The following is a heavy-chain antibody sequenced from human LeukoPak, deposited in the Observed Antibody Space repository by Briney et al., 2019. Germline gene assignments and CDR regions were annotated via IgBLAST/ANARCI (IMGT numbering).Heavy chain of an antibody. D-gene: IGHD5-18*01. CDR2: IYPGDSDT. V-gene: IGHV5-51*01. CDR1: GYSFTSYR. J-gene: IGHJ4*02. CDR3: ARLHSFSNLDY. Sequence: GESLTISCKGSGYSFTSYRIGWVRQMPGKSLEWMGIIYPGDSDTRYRPSFQGQVTISADKSVSTAYLQWSSLKASDTAMYYCARLHSFSNLDYWGQGTLVTVSS.